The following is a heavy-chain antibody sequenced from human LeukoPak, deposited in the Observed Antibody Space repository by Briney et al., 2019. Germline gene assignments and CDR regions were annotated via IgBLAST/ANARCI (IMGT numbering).Heavy chain of an antibody. Sequence: GGSLRLSCAASGFTFRSYWMSWVRQAPGKGLEWVANINQGGSVQYYMDSVKGRFTISRDDAKNSLYVQMNSLRDEDTAVYYRARVEYSGWNLEYWGQGTLVTVSS. CDR3: ARVEYSGWNLEY. J-gene: IGHJ4*02. CDR1: GFTFRSYW. CDR2: INQGGSVQ. D-gene: IGHD5-12*01. V-gene: IGHV3-7*01.